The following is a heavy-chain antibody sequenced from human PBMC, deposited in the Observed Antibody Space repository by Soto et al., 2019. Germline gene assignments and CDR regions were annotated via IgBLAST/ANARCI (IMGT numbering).Heavy chain of an antibody. J-gene: IGHJ5*02. CDR1: SASVCRWY. V-gene: IGHV4-59*02. CDR3: ARSYYDYTGFAVDP. Sequence: SERRSVNCRVSSASVCRWYWNCNKQSPGKGLGWIGFMYFGGSFNYNPSLTSRATISVDTSKNQFSLKLTSVTAADTAVYYCARSYYDYTGFAVDPWGQGTLVTVSS. D-gene: IGHD1-26*01. CDR2: MYFGGSF.